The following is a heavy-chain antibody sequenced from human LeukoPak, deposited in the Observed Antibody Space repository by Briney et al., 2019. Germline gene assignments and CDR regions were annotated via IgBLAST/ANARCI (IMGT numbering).Heavy chain of an antibody. J-gene: IGHJ4*02. CDR3: ARQNIVMAPGATEQGDYYFDR. Sequence: SETLSLTCTVSVGSISGYYWSWIRQPPGKGLEWVGCIYYTGSTRYNPCLRSRGTMSVDTSKNHLSMKFSSLTAADTAVYYCARQNIVMAPGATEQGDYYFDRWGQETLITVSS. D-gene: IGHD2/OR15-2a*01. V-gene: IGHV4-59*01. CDR2: IYYTGST. CDR1: VGSISGYY.